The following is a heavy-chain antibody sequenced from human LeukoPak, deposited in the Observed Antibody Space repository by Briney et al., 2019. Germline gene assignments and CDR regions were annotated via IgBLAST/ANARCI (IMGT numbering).Heavy chain of an antibody. CDR1: GHILSELS. Sequence: ASVKVSCKVSGHILSELSIHWVRKAPGKGLEWMGWISAYNGNTNYAQNLQGRVTMTRDTSTSTVYMELSSLRSEDTAVYYCVVVPAAIKAYYFDDWGQGTLVSVSS. CDR2: ISAYNGNT. J-gene: IGHJ4*02. V-gene: IGHV1-18*01. D-gene: IGHD2-2*02. CDR3: VVVPAAIKAYYFDD.